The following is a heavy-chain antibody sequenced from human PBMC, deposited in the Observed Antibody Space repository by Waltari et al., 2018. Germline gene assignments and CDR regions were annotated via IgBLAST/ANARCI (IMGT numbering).Heavy chain of an antibody. CDR3: ARGEPSGSYVFDS. Sequence: EVQLVESGGGLVQPGGSLRLSCAASRFIFSNYWMSWVRQAPGKGLEWVANIKQDGSEKYYVDSVKGRFTISRDNAKNSLYLQMNSLRAEDTALYYCARGEPSGSYVFDSWGQGTLVTVSS. J-gene: IGHJ4*02. D-gene: IGHD3-10*01. V-gene: IGHV3-7*01. CDR1: RFIFSNYW. CDR2: IKQDGSEK.